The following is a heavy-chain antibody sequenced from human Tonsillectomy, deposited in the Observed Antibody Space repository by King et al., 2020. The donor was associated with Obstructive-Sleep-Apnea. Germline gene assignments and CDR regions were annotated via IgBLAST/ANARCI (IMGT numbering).Heavy chain of an antibody. Sequence: VQLQQWGAGVLKPSETLTLTCAVSNGSLNSYYWIWIRQPPGQGLECVGEINRSGTTYYSPSLESRVTISVDTSKNQFSLRLESVTAADSAVYFCARRRTPRWYLDYWGQGTLVTVSS. CDR1: NGSLNSYY. CDR2: INRSGTT. J-gene: IGHJ4*02. CDR3: ARRRTPRWYLDY. V-gene: IGHV4-34*01. D-gene: IGHD4-23*01.